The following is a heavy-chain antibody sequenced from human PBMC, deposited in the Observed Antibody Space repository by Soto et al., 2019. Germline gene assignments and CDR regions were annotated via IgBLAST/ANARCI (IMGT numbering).Heavy chain of an antibody. Sequence: GWSLRLSCATSGFTVSDYYMSWIRQAPGKGLAWLSHISPKSTYTNYADSVKGRFTISRDNSKNTVYLQMNSLRVEDTAVYYCAKVVPDDCSSITCRYFDYWGLGTLVTVSS. J-gene: IGHJ4*02. CDR1: GFTVSDYY. CDR3: AKVVPDDCSSITCRYFDY. CDR2: ISPKSTYT. D-gene: IGHD2-2*01. V-gene: IGHV3-11*05.